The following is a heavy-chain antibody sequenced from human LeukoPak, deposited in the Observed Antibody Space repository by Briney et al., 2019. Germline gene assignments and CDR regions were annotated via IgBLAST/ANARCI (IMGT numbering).Heavy chain of an antibody. CDR3: ARVECDSSRCYQYFQS. D-gene: IGHD3-22*01. J-gene: IGHJ1*01. CDR2: IIPILGIA. CDR1: GGTFSSYA. V-gene: IGHV1-69*04. Sequence: ASVKVSCKASGGTFSSYAISWVRQAPGQGLEWMGRIIPILGIANYAQKFQGRVTITADKSTSTAYMELSSLRSEDTAVYYCARVECDSSRCYQYFQSWGQGTLVTVSS.